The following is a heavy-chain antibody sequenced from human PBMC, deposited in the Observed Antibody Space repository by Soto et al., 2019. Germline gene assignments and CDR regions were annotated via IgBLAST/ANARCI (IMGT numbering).Heavy chain of an antibody. CDR3: ARHVTGETWLQFVF. Sequence: ETLSLTCTVSGGSISSGGYYWSWIRQHPGKGLEWIGSIYYRGSTYYNPSLKSRVTISLDTSKNQFSLKLRSVTAADTAVYYCARHVTGETWLQFVFWGQGTLVTSPQ. CDR2: IYYRGST. CDR1: GGSISSGGYY. D-gene: IGHD5-12*01. V-gene: IGHV4-39*01. J-gene: IGHJ4*02.